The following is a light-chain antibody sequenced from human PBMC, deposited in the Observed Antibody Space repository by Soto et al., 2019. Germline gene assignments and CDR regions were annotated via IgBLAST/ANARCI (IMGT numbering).Light chain of an antibody. CDR1: QSIRTY. Sequence: DIQMTQSPSSLSASVGDRVTIACRASQSIRTYLNWYQQKPGKAPKPLIDFASSLQSGVPSRFSGSGSGTDFTLTISGLQPADFATYYCQQTYTAPLTFGGGTKVEIE. V-gene: IGKV1-39*01. CDR3: QQTYTAPLT. J-gene: IGKJ4*01. CDR2: FAS.